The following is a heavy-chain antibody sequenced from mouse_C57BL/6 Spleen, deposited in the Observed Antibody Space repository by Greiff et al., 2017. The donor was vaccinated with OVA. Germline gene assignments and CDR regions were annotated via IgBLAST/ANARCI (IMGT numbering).Heavy chain of an antibody. V-gene: IGHV1-69*01. D-gene: IGHD1-1*01. CDR1: GYTFTSYW. CDR2: IDPSDSYT. J-gene: IGHJ4*01. Sequence: QVQLQQPGAELVMPGASVKLCCKASGYTFTSYWMHWVKQRPGQGLEWIGEIDPSDSYTNYNQKFKGKSTLTVDKSSSTAYMQLSSLTSEDSAVYYCARGNYYGSGDYAMDYWGQGTSVTVSS. CDR3: ARGNYYGSGDYAMDY.